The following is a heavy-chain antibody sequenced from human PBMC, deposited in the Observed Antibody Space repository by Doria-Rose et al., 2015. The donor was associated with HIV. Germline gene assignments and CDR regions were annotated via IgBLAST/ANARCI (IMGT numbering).Heavy chain of an antibody. CDR1: GDSISTYY. J-gene: IGHJ4*02. CDR3: ARGTFYDSSGYYPYFDY. Sequence: QVQLQESGPGLVKPSETLSLTCSVSGDSISTYYWNWIRQPPGKGLEWIGYIYYSRSTNYNTSLKSRVTISVDTSKNQFSLKLSSVTAADTAVYYCARGTFYDSSGYYPYFDYWGQGTLVTVSS. V-gene: IGHV4-59*01. CDR2: IYYSRST. D-gene: IGHD3-22*01.